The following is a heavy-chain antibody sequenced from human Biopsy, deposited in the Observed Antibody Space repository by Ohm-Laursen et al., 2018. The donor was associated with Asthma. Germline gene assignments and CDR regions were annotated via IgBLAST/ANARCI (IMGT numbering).Heavy chain of an antibody. CDR1: GGSITSYY. V-gene: IGHV4-4*08. CDR2: IYHSGTT. D-gene: IGHD6-13*01. J-gene: IGHJ6*02. CDR3: VRGSSSWHHGPFHYYYGMDV. Sequence: SDTLSLTCTVSGGSITSYYWSWIRQPPGKALEWLGYIYHSGTTNYNPSLKSRLTVSEDTAKNKFSLKLTSVTAADTAVYYCVRGSSSWHHGPFHYYYGMDVWGQGTTATVSS.